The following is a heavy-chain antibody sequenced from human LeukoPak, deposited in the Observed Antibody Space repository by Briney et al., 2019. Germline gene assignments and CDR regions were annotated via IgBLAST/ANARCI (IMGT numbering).Heavy chain of an antibody. D-gene: IGHD3-9*01. CDR2: ISYNGIP. V-gene: IGHV4-39*07. CDR1: GGSISGGRYY. CDR3: ARETGVRYFDWLRGLI. Sequence: PSETLSLTCTVSGGSISGGRYYLAWIRQPPGKGLEWIASISYNGIPYYNPSLKSRVTISVDTSKNQFSLELTSVTAADTAVYYCARETGVRYFDWLRGLIWGQGTMVTVSS. J-gene: IGHJ3*02.